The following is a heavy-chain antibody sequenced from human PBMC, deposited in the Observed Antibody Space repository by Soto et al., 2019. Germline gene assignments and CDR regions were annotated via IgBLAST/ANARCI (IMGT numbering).Heavy chain of an antibody. Sequence: EVQLAESGGGLVQPGGSVRLSCAASGFTFSDHYMDWVRQAPGKGLEWVARSRDKSKSYSTEYAASVKGRFTISRDDSKNSVSLQMNSLKIDDTAVYYCARAGTGAARDFDYWGQGTLVTVSS. CDR1: GFTFSDHY. V-gene: IGHV3-72*01. CDR3: ARAGTGAARDFDY. D-gene: IGHD1-1*01. J-gene: IGHJ4*02. CDR2: SRDKSKSYST.